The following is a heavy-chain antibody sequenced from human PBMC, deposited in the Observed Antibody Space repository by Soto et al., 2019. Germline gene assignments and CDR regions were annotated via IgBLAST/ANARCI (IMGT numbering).Heavy chain of an antibody. V-gene: IGHV1-8*02. CDR2: VHPETGST. Sequence: QVQLVQSGAEVKKPGASVKVSCKGSGYSFRSYDITWVRQAPGQGLEWMGRVHPETGSTGYAQRFQGRVSMTSDTSRNTTYMELSDLRVEDTAVYYCARARVPADWFDPWGQGTLVTVSS. J-gene: IGHJ5*02. D-gene: IGHD3-10*01. CDR1: GYSFRSYD. CDR3: ARARVPADWFDP.